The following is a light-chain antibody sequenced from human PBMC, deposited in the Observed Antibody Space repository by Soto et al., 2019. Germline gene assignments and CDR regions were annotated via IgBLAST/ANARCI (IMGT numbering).Light chain of an antibody. V-gene: IGKV1-27*01. CDR2: AAS. Sequence: DIQMTQSPSSLSASVGDRVTITCRASQGISNFLAWYQQKPGKVPKLLISAASTLQSGVPSRFCGSGSGTDFTLTITSLQPEDVATYYWQKYSSVITFGQGTRLEIK. J-gene: IGKJ5*01. CDR1: QGISNF. CDR3: QKYSSVIT.